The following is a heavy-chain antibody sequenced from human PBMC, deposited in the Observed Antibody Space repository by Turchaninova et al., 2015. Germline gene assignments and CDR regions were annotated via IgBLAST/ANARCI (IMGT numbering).Heavy chain of an antibody. Sequence: QVQLVQSGAEVKKPGASVKVSCKASGYTFTSYYMHWVRQAPGQGLEWMSIINSNDGTTTYAQKFQGRITGTRKTSTSTIYVELGSLISEDTAVYYCGRDGCHYGDSTWGLGTLVTVSS. CDR2: INSNDGTT. CDR1: GYTFTSYY. CDR3: GRDGCHYGDST. D-gene: IGHD4-17*01. V-gene: IGHV1-46*01. J-gene: IGHJ1*01.